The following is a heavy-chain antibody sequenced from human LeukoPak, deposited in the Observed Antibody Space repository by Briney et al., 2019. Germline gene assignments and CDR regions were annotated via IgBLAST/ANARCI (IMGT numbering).Heavy chain of an antibody. Sequence: SETLSLTCAVYGGSFSGYYWSWIRRPPGKGLEWIGEINHSGSTNYNPSLKSRVTISVDTSKNQFSLKLSSVTPEDTAVYYCARDSGSYHFDYWGQGTLVTVSS. J-gene: IGHJ4*02. V-gene: IGHV4-34*01. CDR1: GGSFSGYY. CDR3: ARDSGSYHFDY. CDR2: INHSGST. D-gene: IGHD1-26*01.